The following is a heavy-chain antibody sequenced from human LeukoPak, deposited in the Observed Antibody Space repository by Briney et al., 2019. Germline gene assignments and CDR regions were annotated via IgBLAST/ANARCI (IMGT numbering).Heavy chain of an antibody. V-gene: IGHV4-39*01. CDR2: MYYDGST. CDR1: GGSIYSTTFY. J-gene: IGHJ4*02. Sequence: PSETLSLTCTVSGGSIYSTTFYWGWIRQPPGKGLEWIGGMYYDGSTYHNPSLKSRVTISVDTSNNQFSLKLTSVTAADTAVYFCARRSDSGSDDGEDYFDYWGQGTLVTVSS. D-gene: IGHD1-26*01. CDR3: ARRSDSGSDDGEDYFDY.